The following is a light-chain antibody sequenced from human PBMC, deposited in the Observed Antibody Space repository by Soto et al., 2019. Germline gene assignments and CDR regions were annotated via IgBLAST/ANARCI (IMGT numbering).Light chain of an antibody. CDR2: GAS. Sequence: EIVLTQSPGTLSFSPGESATLSCRASQRVGSSYLAWYQQKPGQAPRLLMYGASNRATDIPDRFSGSGSGTDFTLTISRLEPEDFAVYYCQQYGSSPYTFGQGTKLEIK. CDR1: QRVGSSY. CDR3: QQYGSSPYT. J-gene: IGKJ2*01. V-gene: IGKV3-20*01.